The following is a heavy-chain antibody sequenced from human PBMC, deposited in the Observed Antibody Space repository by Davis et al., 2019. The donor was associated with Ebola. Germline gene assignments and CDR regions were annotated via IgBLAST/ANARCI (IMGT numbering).Heavy chain of an antibody. CDR1: GYTFTSYA. J-gene: IGHJ4*02. D-gene: IGHD2-2*01. Sequence: AASVNVSCKASGYTFTSYAMHWVRQAPGQRLEWMGWINAGSGHTTYSQKFQGRVTITRDTSASTAYMELSSLRSEDTAVYYCSRDLYGRGTVVVPAAGDYWGQGTLVTVSS. CDR3: SRDLYGRGTVVVPAAGDY. V-gene: IGHV1-3*01. CDR2: INAGSGHT.